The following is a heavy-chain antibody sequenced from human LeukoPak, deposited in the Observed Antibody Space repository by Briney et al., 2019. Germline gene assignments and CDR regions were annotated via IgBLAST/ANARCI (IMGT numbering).Heavy chain of an antibody. CDR1: GFTFSSYG. J-gene: IGHJ6*04. CDR3: AREATRISPALDV. V-gene: IGHV3-48*04. Sequence: GGSLRLSCAASGFTFSSYGMTWVRQAPGKGLEWVSYISSSGSTIKYADSVKGRFTISRGSAKNSLYLQMNSLRAEDTAVYYCAREATRISPALDVWGKGTTVTISS. CDR2: ISSSGSTI. D-gene: IGHD2-15*01.